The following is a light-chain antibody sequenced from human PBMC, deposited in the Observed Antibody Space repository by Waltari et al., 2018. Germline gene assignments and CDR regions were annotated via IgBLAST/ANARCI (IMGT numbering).Light chain of an antibody. CDR3: CSWSTSGSWM. CDR2: GKN. J-gene: IGLJ3*02. V-gene: IGLV3-19*01. Sequence: SSELTQDPAVSVALVQTVRITCQGDSLRSYYASWYQQKPGQAPVLVIYGKNNRPSGIPDRFSGSSSGNTASLTITGAQAEDEADYYCCSWSTSGSWMFGGGTK. CDR1: SLRSYY.